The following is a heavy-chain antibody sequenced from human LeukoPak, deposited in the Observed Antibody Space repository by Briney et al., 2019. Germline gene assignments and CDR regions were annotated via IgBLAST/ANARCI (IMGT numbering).Heavy chain of an antibody. Sequence: PGGSLRLSCAASGFTFSTYSMNWVRQAPGKGLEWVSSISSSGSYIYYADSVKGRFTISRDNAKNSLYLQMNSLRAEDTAVYYCTRLDSEYYGSGSYLDAFDIWGQGTMVAVSS. CDR1: GFTFSTYS. V-gene: IGHV3-21*01. J-gene: IGHJ3*02. CDR3: TRLDSEYYGSGSYLDAFDI. D-gene: IGHD3-10*01. CDR2: ISSSGSYI.